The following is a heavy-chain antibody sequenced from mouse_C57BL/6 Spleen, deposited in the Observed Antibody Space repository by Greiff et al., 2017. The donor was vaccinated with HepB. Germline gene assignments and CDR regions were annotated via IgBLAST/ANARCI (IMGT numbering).Heavy chain of an antibody. D-gene: IGHD1-1*01. J-gene: IGHJ2*01. CDR1: GFTFSSYG. CDR2: ISSGGSYT. Sequence: DVHLVESGGDLVKPGGSLKLSCAASGFTFSSYGMSWVRQTPDKRLEWVATISSGGSYTYYPDSVKGRFTISRDNAKNTLYLQMSSLKSEDTAMYYCARRGTTVVADYWGQGTTLTVSS. CDR3: ARRGTTVVADY. V-gene: IGHV5-6*01.